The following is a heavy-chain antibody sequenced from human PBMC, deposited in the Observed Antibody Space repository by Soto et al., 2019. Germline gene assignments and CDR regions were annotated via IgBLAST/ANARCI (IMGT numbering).Heavy chain of an antibody. CDR2: IYYSGST. CDR3: ARRWGGTFDI. Sequence: QVQLQESGPGLVKPSETLSLTCTVSGGSISNYYWSWIRQPPGKGLEWIGYIYYSGSTNYNPSLTSRVALSVDTSKKEFSLKLSSVAAAHTAVYYCARRWGGTFDIWGQGTMVTVSS. J-gene: IGHJ3*02. CDR1: GGSISNYY. D-gene: IGHD3-10*01. V-gene: IGHV4-59*08.